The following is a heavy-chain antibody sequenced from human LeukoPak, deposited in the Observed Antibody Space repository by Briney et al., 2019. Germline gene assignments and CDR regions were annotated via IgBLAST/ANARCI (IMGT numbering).Heavy chain of an antibody. CDR1: GGSISRYY. J-gene: IGHJ6*03. CDR2: IYSSGNT. Sequence: SETLCLTCTVSGGSISRYYWSWIRQPAGKGLEWIGRIYSSGNTNYNPSLKSRVTMSIDTSKNQFSLSLSSVTAADTAVYYCVRESGQQLAPAQYYFYYSMDVWGKGTTVTVSS. D-gene: IGHD6-13*01. V-gene: IGHV4-4*07. CDR3: VRESGQQLAPAQYYFYYSMDV.